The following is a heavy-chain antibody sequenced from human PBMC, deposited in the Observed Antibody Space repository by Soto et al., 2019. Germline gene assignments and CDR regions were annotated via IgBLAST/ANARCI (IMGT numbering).Heavy chain of an antibody. D-gene: IGHD1-1*01. Sequence: SETLSLTCTVSGGPIRSSSHYWGWIRQSPGTGLEWIGSIDESGDSYYNPSLKSRVTIFVDTSKNQLSLELISVTGADSAIYYCAREGGYVDYWGQGTLVTVSS. CDR1: GGPIRSSSHY. J-gene: IGHJ4*02. CDR3: AREGGYVDY. V-gene: IGHV4-39*02. CDR2: IDESGDS.